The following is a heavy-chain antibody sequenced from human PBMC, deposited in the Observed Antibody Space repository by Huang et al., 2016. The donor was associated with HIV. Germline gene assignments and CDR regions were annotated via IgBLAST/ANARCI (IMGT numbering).Heavy chain of an antibody. CDR3: TREKAADSAWYGVYYFDY. D-gene: IGHD6-19*01. CDR2: INHIGKT. Sequence: QVQLRQWGAGLVKPSETLSLTCAVYGGFFSGYYWTWIRQSPGKGLEWIGEINHIGKTSYQHSLKGRVTISKDTAKNQFSLQLTSVSAADTGVYFCTREKAADSAWYGVYYFDYWGEGALVTVTS. CDR1: GGFFSGYY. J-gene: IGHJ4*02. V-gene: IGHV4-34*01.